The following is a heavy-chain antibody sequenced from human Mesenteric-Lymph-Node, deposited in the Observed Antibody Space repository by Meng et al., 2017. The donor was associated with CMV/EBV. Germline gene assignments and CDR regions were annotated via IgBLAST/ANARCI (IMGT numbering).Heavy chain of an antibody. V-gene: IGHV3-30-3*01. J-gene: IGHJ4*02. D-gene: IGHD4-11*01. CDR3: ARDAYSNYDFDY. Sequence: GGSLRLSCGASGFTFNNYPMHWVRQAPGKGLEWVAVISYDGSNKYYADSVKGRFTISRDNSKNTLYLQMNSLRAEDTAVYYCARDAYSNYDFDYWGQGTLVTVSS. CDR1: GFTFNNYP. CDR2: ISYDGSNK.